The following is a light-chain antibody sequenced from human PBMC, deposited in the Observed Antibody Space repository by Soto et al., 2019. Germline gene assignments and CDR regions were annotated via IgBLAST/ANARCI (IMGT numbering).Light chain of an antibody. CDR3: CSYAGSYPFVV. CDR2: DVS. Sequence: QSALTQPRSVSGSPGQSVTISCTGTSSDVGGYNYVSWYQQHPGKAPKLMIYDVSKRPSGVPDRFSGSKSGNTASLTISELQAEDDADYYCCSYAGSYPFVVFGGGTKVTVL. J-gene: IGLJ2*01. V-gene: IGLV2-11*01. CDR1: SSDVGGYNY.